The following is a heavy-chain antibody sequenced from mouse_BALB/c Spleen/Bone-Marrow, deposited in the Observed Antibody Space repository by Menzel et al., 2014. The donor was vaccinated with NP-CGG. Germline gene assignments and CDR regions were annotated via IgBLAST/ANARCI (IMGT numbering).Heavy chain of an antibody. D-gene: IGHD1-1*01. CDR3: VRGIYYYGSNYKNSALDY. V-gene: IGHV10-1*02. CDR2: IRSKSNNFAT. Sequence: EVMLVESGGGLVQPKGLLKLSCAASGFTFNTFAMNWVRQAPGKGLEWVARIRSKSNNFATYYADSVKDRFTISRDDSQSTLYLQMNNLKTEDTAMYYCVRGIYYYGSNYKNSALDYWGQGTSVTVSS. CDR1: GFTFNTFA. J-gene: IGHJ4*01.